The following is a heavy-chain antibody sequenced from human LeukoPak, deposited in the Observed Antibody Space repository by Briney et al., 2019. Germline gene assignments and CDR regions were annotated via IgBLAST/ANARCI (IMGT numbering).Heavy chain of an antibody. J-gene: IGHJ6*04. CDR3: AELGITMIGGV. CDR2: VRSSGAIT. CDR1: GFTFSHYG. Sequence: GGSLRLSCVASGFTFSHYGMNWVRQAPGKGLEWVSGVRSSGAITYYADSVKGRFTISRDNAKNSLYLQMNSLRAEDTAVYYCAELGITMIGGVWGKGTTVTISS. V-gene: IGHV3-48*03. D-gene: IGHD3-10*02.